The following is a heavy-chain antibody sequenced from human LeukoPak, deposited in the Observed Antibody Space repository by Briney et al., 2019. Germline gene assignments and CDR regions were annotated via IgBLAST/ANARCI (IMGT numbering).Heavy chain of an antibody. CDR2: ISGGSEDT. D-gene: IGHD1-26*01. Sequence: GGSLRLSCTASGFTFGSYAMSWVRQAPGKGLEWVSSISGGSEDTYYADSVKGRFTISRDNSKSTLNLQLNSLRAEDTAVYYCARDRLELVGASDALDIWGQGTMVTVSS. CDR1: GFTFGSYA. CDR3: ARDRLELVGASDALDI. V-gene: IGHV3-23*01. J-gene: IGHJ3*02.